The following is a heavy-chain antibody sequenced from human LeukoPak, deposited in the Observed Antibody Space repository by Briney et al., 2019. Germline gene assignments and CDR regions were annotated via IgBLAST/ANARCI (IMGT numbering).Heavy chain of an antibody. CDR1: GGSISSYY. Sequence: SETLSLTCTVSGGSISSYYWSWIRQPPGKGLEWIGYIYYSGSTNYNPSLKSRVTISVDTSKNQFSLKLSSVTAADTAVYYCARSPRIAAAGTGWFDPWGQGTLVTVSS. CDR2: IYYSGST. J-gene: IGHJ5*02. V-gene: IGHV4-59*12. CDR3: ARSPRIAAAGTGWFDP. D-gene: IGHD6-13*01.